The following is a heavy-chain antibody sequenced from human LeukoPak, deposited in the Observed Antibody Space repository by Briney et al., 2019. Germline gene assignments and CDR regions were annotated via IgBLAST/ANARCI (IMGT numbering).Heavy chain of an antibody. CDR1: GFTFSSYS. V-gene: IGHV3-21*01. CDR3: ATSTVTTGYPFDY. CDR2: ISSSSSYI. J-gene: IGHJ4*02. Sequence: GGSLRLSCAASGFTFSSYSMNWVRQAPGKGLEWVSSISSSSSYIYYADSVKGRFTISRDNAKNSLYLQMNSLRAEDTAVYYCATSTVTTGYPFDYWGQGTLVTVSS. D-gene: IGHD4-17*01.